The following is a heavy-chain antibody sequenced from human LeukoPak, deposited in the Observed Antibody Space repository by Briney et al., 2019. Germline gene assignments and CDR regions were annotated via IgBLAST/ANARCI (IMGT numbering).Heavy chain of an antibody. Sequence: GGSLRLSCAASGFTFSSYGMHWVRQAPGKGLEWVAFIRSDGSNKYYADSVKGRFTISRDNSKNTLYLQMNSLRAEDTAVYYCAKTAKASYFDYWGQGTLVTVSS. CDR3: AKTAKASYFDY. CDR1: GFTFSSYG. CDR2: IRSDGSNK. J-gene: IGHJ4*02. V-gene: IGHV3-30*02.